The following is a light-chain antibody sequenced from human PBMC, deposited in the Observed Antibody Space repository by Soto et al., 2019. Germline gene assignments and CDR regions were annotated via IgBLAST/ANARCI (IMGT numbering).Light chain of an antibody. CDR1: QSVSSY. Sequence: EIVLTLSPGTLSLSPGERVTLSCRASQSVSSYLAWYQHKPGQAPRLLIYGASSRATGIPDRFSGSGSGTDFTLTISRLEPEDFAVYYCHQYGSSHTFGQGTNLEIK. CDR3: HQYGSSHT. CDR2: GAS. J-gene: IGKJ2*01. V-gene: IGKV3-20*01.